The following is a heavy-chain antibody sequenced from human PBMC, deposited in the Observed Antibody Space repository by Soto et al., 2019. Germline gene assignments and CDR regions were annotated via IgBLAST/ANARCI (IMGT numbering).Heavy chain of an antibody. CDR2: ISYEGSNT. V-gene: IGHV3-30*04. CDR3: ARVTPGNNLYYFSGLDF. D-gene: IGHD1-1*01. Sequence: GGSLRLSCVASGFAFDTYAIHWVRQAPGKGLQWVALISYEGSNTYYADSVRGRFTISRDNSKNTVYLQMNTLRPEDTGLYYCARVTPGNNLYYFSGLDFWGQGTSVTVSS. J-gene: IGHJ6*02. CDR1: GFAFDTYA.